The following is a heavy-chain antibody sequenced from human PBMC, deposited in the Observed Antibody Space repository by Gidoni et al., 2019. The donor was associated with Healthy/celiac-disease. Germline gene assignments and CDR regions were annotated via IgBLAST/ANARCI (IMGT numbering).Heavy chain of an antibody. V-gene: IGHV3-23*01. CDR1: GFTFSSYA. CDR3: AKDSSSIAAAVSRFDP. J-gene: IGHJ5*02. CDR2: ISGSVGST. Sequence: EVQRLESGGGLVQPGGSLRLSCAASGFTFSSYAMSWVRQAPGKGLEWVSAISGSVGSTYYADSVKGRFTISRDNSKNTLYLQMNSLRAEDTAVYYCAKDSSSIAAAVSRFDPWGQGTLVTVSS. D-gene: IGHD6-13*01.